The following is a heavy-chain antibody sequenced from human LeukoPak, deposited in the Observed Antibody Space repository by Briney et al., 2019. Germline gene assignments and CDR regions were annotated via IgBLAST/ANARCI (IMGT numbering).Heavy chain of an antibody. D-gene: IGHD3-16*01. Sequence: GGSLRLSCAASGFTFSDYYMSWIRQAPGKGLEWVSYISSSGSTIYYADSVKGRFTISRDNAKNSLYLQMNSLRAEDTAVYYCARATYDYVWGSYDPWGQGTLVTVSS. V-gene: IGHV3-11*01. J-gene: IGHJ5*02. CDR3: ARATYDYVWGSYDP. CDR2: ISSSGSTI. CDR1: GFTFSDYY.